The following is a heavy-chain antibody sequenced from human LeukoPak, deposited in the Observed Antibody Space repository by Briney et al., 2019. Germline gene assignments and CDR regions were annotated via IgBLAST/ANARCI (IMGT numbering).Heavy chain of an antibody. V-gene: IGHV4-39*02. D-gene: IGHD6-13*01. J-gene: IGHJ5*02. CDR2: IYYSGST. Sequence: SETLSLTCAVYGGSFSSYYWGWIRQPPGKGLEWIGSIYYSGSTYYNPSLKSRVTISVDTSKNQFSLKLSSVTAADTAVYYCARDSLTVGAAAAENWFDPWGQGTLVTVSS. CDR3: ARDSLTVGAAAAENWFDP. CDR1: GGSFSSYY.